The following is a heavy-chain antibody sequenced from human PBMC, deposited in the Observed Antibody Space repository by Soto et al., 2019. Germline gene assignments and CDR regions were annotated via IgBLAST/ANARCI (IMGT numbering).Heavy chain of an antibody. Sequence: QVRLVESGGDVVQPGWSLRLSCEVSGLDISTFGMHWVRQAPGKGLEWVAVIWADGSQTYYVDSVKGRFTVSRDNPKSTLYLQMTSLRVEDTAKYFCVSSHDMPIWGQGTLVTVSS. CDR1: GLDISTFG. J-gene: IGHJ1*01. CDR2: IWADGSQT. D-gene: IGHD1-1*01. V-gene: IGHV3-33*03. CDR3: VSSHDMPI.